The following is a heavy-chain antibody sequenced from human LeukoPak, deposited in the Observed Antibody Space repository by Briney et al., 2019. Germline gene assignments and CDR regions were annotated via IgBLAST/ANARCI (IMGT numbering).Heavy chain of an antibody. CDR2: IYYSGST. J-gene: IGHJ4*02. Sequence: PSETLSLTCTVSGVSISSYYWSWIRQPPGKGLEWIGHIYYSGSTNYNPSLKSRVSISADTSKKQVSLKLSSVTTADTAVYYCARDTLPYFWGQGTLVTVSS. V-gene: IGHV4-59*01. CDR3: ARDTLPYF. D-gene: IGHD3-10*01. CDR1: GVSISSYY.